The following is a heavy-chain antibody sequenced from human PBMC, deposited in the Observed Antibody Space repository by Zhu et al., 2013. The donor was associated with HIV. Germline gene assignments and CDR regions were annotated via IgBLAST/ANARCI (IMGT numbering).Heavy chain of an antibody. CDR2: ISSSSSSTI. CDR1: GFTFSSYS. CDR3: AREGTVYSSGWYYFDY. D-gene: IGHD6-19*01. V-gene: IGHV3-48*04. J-gene: IGHJ4*02. Sequence: EVQLVESGGGLVQPGGSLRLSCAASGFTFSSYSMNWVRQAPGKGLEWVSYISSSSSSTIYYADSVKGRFTISRDNAKNSLYLQMNSLRAEDTAVYYCAREGTVYSSGWYYFDYWGQGTLGPPSP.